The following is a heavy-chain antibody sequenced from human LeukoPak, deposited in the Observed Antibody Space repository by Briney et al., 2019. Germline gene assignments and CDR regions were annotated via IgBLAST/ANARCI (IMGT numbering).Heavy chain of an antibody. V-gene: IGHV1-18*01. CDR2: ISAYKGNT. Sequence: GASVKVSCKASGYTFTSYGISWVRQAPGQGLEWMGWISAYKGNTNYAQKLQGRVTMTTDTSTSTAYMELRSLRSDDTAVYYCALAHSYYYYYYMDVWGKGTTVTVSS. J-gene: IGHJ6*03. CDR1: GYTFTSYG. CDR3: ALAHSYYYYYYMDV. D-gene: IGHD3-3*02.